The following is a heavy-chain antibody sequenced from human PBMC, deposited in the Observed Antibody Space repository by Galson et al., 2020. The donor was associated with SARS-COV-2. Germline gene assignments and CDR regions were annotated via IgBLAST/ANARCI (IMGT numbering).Heavy chain of an antibody. CDR3: ARDRLYYDILTGECFYYYYGMDV. CDR2: IIPIFGTA. V-gene: IGHV1-69*13. J-gene: IGHJ6*02. Sequence: SVKVSCKASGGTFSSYAISWVRQAPGQGLEWMGGIIPIFGTATYAQTFQGRVTITADESTSTAYMELSSLRSEDTAVYYCARDRLYYDILTGECFYYYYGMDVWGQGTTVTVSS. CDR1: GGTFSSYA. D-gene: IGHD3-9*01.